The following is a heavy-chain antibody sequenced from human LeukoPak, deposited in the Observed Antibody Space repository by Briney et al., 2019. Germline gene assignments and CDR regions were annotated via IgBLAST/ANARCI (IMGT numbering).Heavy chain of an antibody. J-gene: IGHJ5*02. V-gene: IGHV3-74*01. CDR2: IKSDGSTT. D-gene: IGHD2-15*01. CDR1: GFTFSSYW. Sequence: GGSLRLSCAASGFTFSSYWMHWVRQAPGKGLVWVSRIKSDGSTTNYADSVKGRFTISRDNAESTLYLQMNSLRVEDTAVYYCTRRVSTTRWFDPWGQGTLVTVSS. CDR3: TRRVSTTRWFDP.